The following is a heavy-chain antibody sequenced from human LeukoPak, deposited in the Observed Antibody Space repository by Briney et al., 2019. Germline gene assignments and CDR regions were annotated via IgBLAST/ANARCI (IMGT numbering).Heavy chain of an antibody. Sequence: SETLSLTCTVSGGSISSYYWSCIRQPPGKGLEGSGYIYYSGSTNYNPSLKSRVTISVDTSKNQFSLKLSSVTAADTAVYYCARGLVVVAATHYYYYGMDVWGQGTTVTVSS. D-gene: IGHD2-15*01. CDR2: IYYSGST. CDR3: ARGLVVVAATHYYYYGMDV. V-gene: IGHV4-59*01. CDR1: GGSISSYY. J-gene: IGHJ6*02.